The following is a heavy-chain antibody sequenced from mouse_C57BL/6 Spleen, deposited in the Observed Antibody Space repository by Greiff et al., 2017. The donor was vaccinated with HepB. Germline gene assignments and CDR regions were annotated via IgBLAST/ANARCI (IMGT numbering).Heavy chain of an antibody. J-gene: IGHJ4*01. CDR3: ASHLRPSYCYAMDY. CDR1: GFTFSSYG. CDR2: ISSGGSYT. Sequence: EVQGVESGGDLVKPGGSLKLSCAASGFTFSSYGMSWVRQTPDKRLEWVATISSGGSYTYYPDSVKGRFTISRDNAKNTLYLQMSSLKSEDTAMYYWASHLRPSYCYAMDYWGQGTSVTVSS. V-gene: IGHV5-6*01. D-gene: IGHD1-2*01.